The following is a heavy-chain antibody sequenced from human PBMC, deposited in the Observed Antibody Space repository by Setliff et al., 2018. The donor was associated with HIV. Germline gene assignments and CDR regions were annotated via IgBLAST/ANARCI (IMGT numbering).Heavy chain of an antibody. CDR1: GGSISNYYW. CDR2: IDWDDDK. D-gene: IGHD5-18*01. V-gene: IGHV2-70*11. Sequence: TLSLTCTVSGGSISNYYWSWIRQPPGKALEWLARIDWDDDKYYSTSLKTRLTISKDTSKNQVVLTMTNMDPVDTATYYCAQIRADSYGYGALGFWGQGTLVTVSS. CDR3: AQIRADSYGYGALGF. J-gene: IGHJ4*02.